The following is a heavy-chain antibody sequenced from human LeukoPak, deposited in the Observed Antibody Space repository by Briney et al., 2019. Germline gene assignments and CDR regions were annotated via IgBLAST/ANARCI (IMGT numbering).Heavy chain of an antibody. CDR1: SGSISSYY. CDR3: ARGFSYGSNGRGFDY. J-gene: IGHJ4*02. V-gene: IGHV4-4*07. CDR2: ILTSGST. D-gene: IGHD4-23*01. Sequence: SETLSLTGTVSSGSISSYYWSWIRQPAGKGLEWIGRILTSGSTNYNPSLQSRVTISVDTSKNQFSLKLNSMTAADTAVYYCARGFSYGSNGRGFDYWGQGTLVTVSS.